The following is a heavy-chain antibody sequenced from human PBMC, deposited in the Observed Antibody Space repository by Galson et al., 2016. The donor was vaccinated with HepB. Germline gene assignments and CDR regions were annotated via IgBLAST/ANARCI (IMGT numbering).Heavy chain of an antibody. CDR1: GYSFTGYF. D-gene: IGHD3-10*01. J-gene: IGHJ4*02. CDR2: ICPGSGDT. Sequence: SVKVSCKASGYSFTGYFLNWVRQAPGQGLEWMGWICPGSGDTKYAQKFQGRVTITRDRSISTVTMELNRIRSDDTAVYYCARSTGFGIRIDYWGQGTQVTVSS. V-gene: IGHV1-2*02. CDR3: ARSTGFGIRIDY.